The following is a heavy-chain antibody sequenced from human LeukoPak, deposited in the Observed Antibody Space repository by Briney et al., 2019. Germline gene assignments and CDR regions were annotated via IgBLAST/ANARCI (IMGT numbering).Heavy chain of an antibody. V-gene: IGHV3-23*01. CDR3: AKGGYTSHYDY. CDR1: GFTFSSYA. J-gene: IGHJ4*02. CDR2: IRATAGTT. Sequence: GGSLRLSCAASGFTFSSYAMTWVRQAPGKGLQWVSTIRATAGTTYYTDSVKGRFTISRDNSKNTVFLQMSSLRAEDTAVYYCAKGGYTSHYDYWGQGILVTVSS. D-gene: IGHD5-12*01.